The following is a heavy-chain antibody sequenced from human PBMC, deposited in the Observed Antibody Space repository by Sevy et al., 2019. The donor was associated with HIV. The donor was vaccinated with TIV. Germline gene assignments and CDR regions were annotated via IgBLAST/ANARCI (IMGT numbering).Heavy chain of an antibody. J-gene: IGHJ4*02. V-gene: IGHV3-64D*06. CDR3: VKESYRLVRFFDY. CDR2: ISSNGGST. D-gene: IGHD6-6*01. Sequence: GGSLRLSCSASGFTFSSYAMHWVRQAPGKGLEYVSAISSNGGSTYYPDSLKCRFTISRDNSKNTLYLQMSSLRAEDTAVYYCVKESYRLVRFFDYWGQGTLVTVSS. CDR1: GFTFSSYA.